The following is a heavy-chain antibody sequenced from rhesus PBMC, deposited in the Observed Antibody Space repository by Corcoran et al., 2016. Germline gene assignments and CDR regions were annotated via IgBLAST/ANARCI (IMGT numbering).Heavy chain of an antibody. CDR3: ARNAVATLGDY. CDR1: GGSISRGYG. CDR2: IYGSIRST. V-gene: IGHV4S7*01. D-gene: IGHD2-21*01. Sequence: QVQLQESGPGLVKPSETLSLSCAVSGGSISRGYGGSRMRQPPGKGLEWIGHIYGSIRSTYYNPSLKSRVTISKDTSKNQFSLKLSSVTTADTAVYYCARNAVATLGDYWGQGVLVTVSS. J-gene: IGHJ4*01.